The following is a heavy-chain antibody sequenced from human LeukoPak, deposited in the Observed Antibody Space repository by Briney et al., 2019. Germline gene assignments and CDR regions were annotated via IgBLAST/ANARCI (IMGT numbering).Heavy chain of an antibody. Sequence: GESQKISYKGSGYTFRNYWIAWVRQMPGKGLEWMGIINPGDSDTRYSPSFQGQVTISADESTTTAYLQWSSLKASDTAMYYCARHRAAGGSYYYGADVWGQGTTVTVSS. CDR3: ARHRAAGGSYYYGADV. D-gene: IGHD6-13*01. J-gene: IGHJ6*02. CDR1: GYTFRNYW. V-gene: IGHV5-51*01. CDR2: INPGDSDT.